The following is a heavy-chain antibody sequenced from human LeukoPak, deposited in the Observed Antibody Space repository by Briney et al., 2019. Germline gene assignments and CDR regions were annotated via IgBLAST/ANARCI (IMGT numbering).Heavy chain of an antibody. V-gene: IGHV1-18*01. CDR1: GYTFSSYG. D-gene: IGHD3-10*01. Sequence: ASVKVSCKASGYTFSSYGISWVRQAPGQGLEWMGWINTYNGNTNYAQKLQDRVTMTTDTSTSTAYMELRSLRVDDTAVYYCAKVRLLWFGELLSRGLDAFDIWGQGTIVTVSS. J-gene: IGHJ3*02. CDR3: AKVRLLWFGELLSRGLDAFDI. CDR2: INTYNGNT.